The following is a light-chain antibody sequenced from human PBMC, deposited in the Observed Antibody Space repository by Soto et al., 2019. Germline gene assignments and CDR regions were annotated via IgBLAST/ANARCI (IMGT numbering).Light chain of an antibody. V-gene: IGLV2-14*01. CDR1: SSDVGGYNY. Sequence: QSVLTQPASVSGSPGQSITISCPGTSSDVGGYNYVSWYQQHPGKAPKLMIYEVSNRPSGVSNRFSGSKSGNTASLTISGLQAEDEADYYCSSYTSSSTLVFGNGTKVTVL. J-gene: IGLJ1*01. CDR3: SSYTSSSTLV. CDR2: EVS.